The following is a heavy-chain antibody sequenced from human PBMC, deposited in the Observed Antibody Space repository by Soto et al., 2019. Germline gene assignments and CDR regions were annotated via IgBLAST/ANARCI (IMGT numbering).Heavy chain of an antibody. CDR2: IYYSGST. Sequence: SETLSLTCTVSGGSISSDYWSWIRQPPGKGLEWIGYIYYSGSTNYNPSLKSRVTISVDTSKNQFSLRLTSVTAADTAVYYCARLASNYYDSSAYYIPASRAFDIWGQGTMVTVSS. D-gene: IGHD3-22*01. CDR1: GGSISSDY. V-gene: IGHV4-59*01. CDR3: ARLASNYYDSSAYYIPASRAFDI. J-gene: IGHJ3*02.